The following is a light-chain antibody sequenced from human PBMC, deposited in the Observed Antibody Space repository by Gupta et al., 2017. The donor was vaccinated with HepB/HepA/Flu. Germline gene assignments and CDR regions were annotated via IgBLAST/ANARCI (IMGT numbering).Light chain of an antibody. CDR1: TGAVTSGHY. J-gene: IGLJ3*02. Sequence: QAVVTQEPSLTVSPGGTVTLTCGSSTGAVTSGHYPYWFQQKPGQAPRTLIYDINKKYSWTPARFSGSLLWGKVALTLSGAQPEDESEYYCLLSYSGARVFGGGTKLTVL. CDR3: LLSYSGARV. V-gene: IGLV7-46*01. CDR2: DIN.